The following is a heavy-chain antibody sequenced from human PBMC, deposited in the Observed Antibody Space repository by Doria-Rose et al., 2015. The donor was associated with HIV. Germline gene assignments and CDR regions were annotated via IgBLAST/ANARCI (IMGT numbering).Heavy chain of an antibody. CDR2: NFSDDER. J-gene: IGHJ4*02. V-gene: IGHV2-26*01. CDR1: GVSLSSPGMG. D-gene: IGHD6-13*01. Sequence: QESGPALVKPTETLTLTCTVSGVSLSSPGMGVSWIRQPPGKALEWLAYNFSDDERSYQTSLTSRLTISRGTSKSQVVLTMTDMDPVDTATYYCARIKSSRWYHKYYFDFWGQGTLVIVSA. CDR3: ARIKSSRWYHKYYFDF.